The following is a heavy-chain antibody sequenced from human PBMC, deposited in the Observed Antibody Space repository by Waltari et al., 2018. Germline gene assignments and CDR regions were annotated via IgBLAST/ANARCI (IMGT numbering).Heavy chain of an antibody. D-gene: IGHD3-3*01. V-gene: IGHV4-39*07. CDR3: ARASTAIFGVVITGYNI. Sequence: QLQESGPGLVKPSETVSLTCSVSGDAIMRNNDHVGWIRQSPGKGLEWIGSIYNSGTTYYNPSLKGRVFISVDASRNEFSLRLTTVTAADTAVYYCARASTAIFGVVITGYNIWGQGTMVTVSS. CDR1: GDAIMRNNDH. J-gene: IGHJ3*02. CDR2: IYNSGTT.